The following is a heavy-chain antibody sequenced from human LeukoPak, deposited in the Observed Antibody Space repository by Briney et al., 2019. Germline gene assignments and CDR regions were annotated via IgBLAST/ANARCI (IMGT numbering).Heavy chain of an antibody. Sequence: PGGSLRLSCAASGFTFSSYAMHWVRQAPGKGLEYVSGISSDGGSPFHVNSVKGRFTISRDNSKNTLYLQMGSLRAEDMAVYYCAREYCSGGSCQYYFYYWGQGTLVTVSS. CDR1: GFTFSSYA. J-gene: IGHJ4*02. CDR2: ISSDGGSP. V-gene: IGHV3-64*01. D-gene: IGHD2-15*01. CDR3: AREYCSGGSCQYYFYY.